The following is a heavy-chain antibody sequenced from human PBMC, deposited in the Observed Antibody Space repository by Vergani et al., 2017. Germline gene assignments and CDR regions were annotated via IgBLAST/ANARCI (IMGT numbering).Heavy chain of an antibody. D-gene: IGHD3-3*01. CDR2: INAGNGNT. J-gene: IGHJ4*02. CDR3: ARDPLVEWPTPLH. V-gene: IGHV1-3*01. Sequence: QVQLVQSGAEVKKPGASVKVSCKASGYTFTSYAMHWVRQAPGQRLEWMGWINAGNGNTKYSQKFQGRVTITRDTSASTAYMGLSSLRSEDTAVYYCARDPLVEWPTPLHWGQGTLVTVSS. CDR1: GYTFTSYA.